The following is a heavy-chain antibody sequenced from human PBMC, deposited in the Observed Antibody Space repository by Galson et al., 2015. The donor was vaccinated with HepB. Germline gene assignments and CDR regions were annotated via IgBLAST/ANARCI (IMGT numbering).Heavy chain of an antibody. CDR1: GFSFISHS. D-gene: IGHD3-16*01. CDR3: ARNPASYDYYNMGV. V-gene: IGHV3-48*01. CDR2: ISPGGAK. J-gene: IGHJ6*02. Sequence: SLRLSCAASGFSFISHSMNWVRHSPGKGLEWLAYISPGGAKYYADSARGRFTISRDIAKKSIYLHMSSLSVEDTAGYYCARNPASYDYYNMGVWGQGTTVSVTS.